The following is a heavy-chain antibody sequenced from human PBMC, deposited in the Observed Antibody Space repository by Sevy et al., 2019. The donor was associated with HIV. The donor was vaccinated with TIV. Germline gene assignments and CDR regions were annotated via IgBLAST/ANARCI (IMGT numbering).Heavy chain of an antibody. CDR2: IIQDGSDK. D-gene: IGHD1-26*01. CDR1: GFTLSNYW. Sequence: LSLTCAASGFTLSNYWMSWVRQAPGKGLEWVANIIQDGSDKYYVDSVKGRFTISRDNAKNSLYLQMNSLRVEDTAVYYCARDLFSGSYYENYWGQGTLVTVSS. J-gene: IGHJ4*02. V-gene: IGHV3-7*01. CDR3: ARDLFSGSYYENY.